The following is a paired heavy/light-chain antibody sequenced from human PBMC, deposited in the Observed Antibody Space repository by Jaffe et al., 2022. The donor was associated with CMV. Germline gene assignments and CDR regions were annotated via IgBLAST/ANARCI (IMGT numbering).Heavy chain of an antibody. J-gene: IGHJ6*03. D-gene: IGHD3-9*01. V-gene: IGHV3-21*01. Sequence: EVQLVESGGGLVKPGGSLRLSCAASGFTFSSYSMNWVRQAPGKGLEWVSSISSSSSYIYYADSVKGRFTISRDNAKNSLYLQMNSLRAEDTAVYYCARAHLRDDILTGYLGLTKRAYYYYYYYMDVWGKGTTVTVSS. CDR3: ARAHLRDDILTGYLGLTKRAYYYYYYYMDV. CDR2: ISSSSSYI. CDR1: GFTFSSYS.
Light chain of an antibody. J-gene: IGKJ5*01. CDR1: QSVSSY. CDR3: QQRSNWPIT. CDR2: DAS. Sequence: EIVLTQSPATLSLSPGERATLSCRASQSVSSYLAWYQQKPGQAPRLLIYDASNRATGIPARFSGSGSGTDFTLTISSLEPEDFAVYYCQQRSNWPITFGQGTRLEIK. V-gene: IGKV3-11*01.